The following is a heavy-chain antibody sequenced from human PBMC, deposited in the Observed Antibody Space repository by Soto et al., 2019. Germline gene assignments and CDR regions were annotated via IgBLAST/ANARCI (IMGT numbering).Heavy chain of an antibody. CDR2: IIPIFGTA. CDR3: ARVAAAGTTAFDI. V-gene: IGHV1-69*06. D-gene: IGHD6-13*01. Sequence: ASVKVSCKASGGTFSSYAISWVRQAPGQGLGWMGGIIPIFGTANYAQKFQGRVTITADKSTSTAYMELSSLRSEDTAVYYCARVAAAGTTAFDIWGQGTMVTVSS. CDR1: GGTFSSYA. J-gene: IGHJ3*02.